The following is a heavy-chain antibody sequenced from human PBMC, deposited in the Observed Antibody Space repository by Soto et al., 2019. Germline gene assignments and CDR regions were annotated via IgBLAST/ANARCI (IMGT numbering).Heavy chain of an antibody. Sequence: EVQLVESGGGLVQPGGSLRLSCAASGFIVSTNQMTWVRQAPGKGLEWVSLLYSGGSTYYADSVKGRFTVSRDNSKNSMSLPVNSLRADDTAVYYCERRIVGALEYWGQGTLVTVSS. D-gene: IGHD1-26*01. CDR3: ERRIVGALEY. V-gene: IGHV3-66*01. CDR1: GFIVSTNQ. CDR2: LYSGGST. J-gene: IGHJ4*02.